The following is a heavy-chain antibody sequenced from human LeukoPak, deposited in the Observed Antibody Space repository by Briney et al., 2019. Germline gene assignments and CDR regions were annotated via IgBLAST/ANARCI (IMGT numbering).Heavy chain of an antibody. CDR1: GFTFSNAW. J-gene: IGHJ5*02. D-gene: IGHD3-22*01. Sequence: PGRSLRLSCAASGFTFSNAWMSWVRQAPGKGLEWVSSISSSSSYIYYADSVKGRFTVSRDNAKNSLYLQMNSLRAEDTAVYYCARDHTHYYDSSGYYHTWGQGTLVTVSS. CDR3: ARDHTHYYDSSGYYHT. CDR2: ISSSSSYI. V-gene: IGHV3-21*01.